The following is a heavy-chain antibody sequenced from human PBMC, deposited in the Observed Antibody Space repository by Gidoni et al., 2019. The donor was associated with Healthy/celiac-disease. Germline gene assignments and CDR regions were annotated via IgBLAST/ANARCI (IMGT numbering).Heavy chain of an antibody. Sequence: QLQLVQSGAEVKKPGSSVKVSCTASGGTFSSYAISWVRQAPGQGLEWMGGIIPIVGTANYAQKFQGRVTITADKSTSTAYMELSSLRSEDTAVYYCAKVYDIVDWYFDLWGRGTLVTVSS. CDR2: IIPIVGTA. J-gene: IGHJ2*01. V-gene: IGHV1-69*06. CDR3: AKVYDIVDWYFDL. D-gene: IGHD2-8*01. CDR1: GGTFSSYA.